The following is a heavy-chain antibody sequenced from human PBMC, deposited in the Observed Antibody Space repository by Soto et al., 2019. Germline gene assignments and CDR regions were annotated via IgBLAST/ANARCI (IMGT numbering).Heavy chain of an antibody. J-gene: IGHJ4*02. V-gene: IGHV4-59*01. Sequence: SETLSLTCSVSGGSISGSYWSWIRQSPGKGLEWLGYVYYTGSTNYSPSLRSRVSISVDTSKNEFSLRLSSVTAADTAVYFCARSVAVPGAHSEYWGQGTKVTVS. CDR2: VYYTGST. CDR3: ARSVAVPGAHSEY. D-gene: IGHD6-19*01. CDR1: GGSISGSY.